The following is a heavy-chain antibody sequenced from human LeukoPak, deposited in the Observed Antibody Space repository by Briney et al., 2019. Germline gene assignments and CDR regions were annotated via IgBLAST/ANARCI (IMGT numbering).Heavy chain of an antibody. V-gene: IGHV3-48*01. CDR3: ARDYKYAFDN. CDR1: GFPFIEYS. Sequence: PGGSLRLSCTASGFPFIEYSMNWVRQAPGKGLEWISYIGIDSGNTKYADSVRGRFTISADKAKNSLYLQMNSLRVEDTAVYYCARDYKYAFDNWGQGTLVTVSS. J-gene: IGHJ4*02. D-gene: IGHD5-24*01. CDR2: IGIDSGNT.